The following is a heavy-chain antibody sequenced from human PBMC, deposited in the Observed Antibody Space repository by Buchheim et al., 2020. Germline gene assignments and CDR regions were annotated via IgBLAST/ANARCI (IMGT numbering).Heavy chain of an antibody. Sequence: EVQLVESGGGLVQPGGSLRLSCAVSGFSLSNHWMTWVRQAPGKGLQWVANINQDGSGKFYVDAVKGRFTISRDGAKNPLYLQMNSLRAEDTAIYYCASWAGRDYWGQGT. CDR3: ASWAGRDY. CDR2: INQDGSGK. CDR1: GFSLSNHW. J-gene: IGHJ4*02. V-gene: IGHV3-7*01. D-gene: IGHD7-27*01.